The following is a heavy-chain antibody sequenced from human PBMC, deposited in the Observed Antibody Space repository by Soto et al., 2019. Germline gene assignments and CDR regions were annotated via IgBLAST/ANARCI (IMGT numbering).Heavy chain of an antibody. V-gene: IGHV3-21*01. CDR2: ISSSSSYI. Sequence: GESLKISCAASGFTFSSYAMNWVRQAPGKGLEWVSSISSSSSYIYYADSVKGRFTISRDNAKNSLYLQMNGLRAEDTAVYYCARILIIGTTTGSYFDYWGQGPLVTFSP. CDR3: ARILIIGTTTGSYFDY. CDR1: GFTFSSYA. J-gene: IGHJ4*02. D-gene: IGHD1-20*01.